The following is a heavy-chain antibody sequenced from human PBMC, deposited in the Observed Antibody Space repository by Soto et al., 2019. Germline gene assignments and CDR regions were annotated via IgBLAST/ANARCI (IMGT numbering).Heavy chain of an antibody. V-gene: IGHV3-23*01. J-gene: IGHJ6*02. CDR3: ANDCLGGSTCQPLWDYYGMEV. CDR1: GFSFSKYA. CDR2: ISGSGART. Sequence: PGGSLRLSCVASGFSFSKYAMSWVRQAPGKGLEWISGISGSGARTFYADSVKGRFTISRDNFKNTLFLEMNSLRDDDTALYYCANDCLGGSTCQPLWDYYGMEVWGQGTTVTV. D-gene: IGHD2-15*01.